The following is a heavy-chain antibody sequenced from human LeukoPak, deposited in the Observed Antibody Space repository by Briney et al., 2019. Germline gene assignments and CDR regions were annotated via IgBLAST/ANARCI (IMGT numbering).Heavy chain of an antibody. CDR1: GFTFSNAW. Sequence: GGSLRLSCAASGFTFSNAWMSWVRQAQGKGLEWVGRIKRKTDGGTTDYAAPVKGRFTISRDDSKNTVYLQMNSLKTEDTAVYYCSAATVTSSGLFYFDYWGQGTLVTVSS. CDR3: SAATVTSSGLFYFDY. J-gene: IGHJ4*02. D-gene: IGHD4-17*01. CDR2: IKRKTDGGTT. V-gene: IGHV3-15*01.